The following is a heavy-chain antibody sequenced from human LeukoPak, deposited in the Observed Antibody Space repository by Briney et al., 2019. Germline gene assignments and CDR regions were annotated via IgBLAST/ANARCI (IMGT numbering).Heavy chain of an antibody. V-gene: IGHV1-2*06. CDR2: INPNSGGT. CDR3: VRELRPTWEAYFDY. CDR1: GYTFTGYY. D-gene: IGHD3-16*01. Sequence: GASVKVSCKASGYTFTGYYMHWVRQAPGQGLEWMGRINPNSGGTNYAQKFQGRVTMTRDTSISTAYMELSRLRSDDTAVYYCVRELRPTWEAYFDYWGQGTLVTVSS. J-gene: IGHJ4*02.